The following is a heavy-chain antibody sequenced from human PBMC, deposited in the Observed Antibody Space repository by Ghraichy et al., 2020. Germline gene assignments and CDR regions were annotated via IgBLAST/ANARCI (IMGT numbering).Heavy chain of an antibody. D-gene: IGHD3-22*01. J-gene: IGHJ4*02. CDR1: GFTFSNYA. Sequence: GGSLRLSCAASGFTFSNYAMSWVRQAPGKGLEWVSSISGSGGSTYYADSVKGRFTMSRDKSKNTLYLQMNNLRAEDTAVYYCAKSPYYYDSHIYFDYWGQGTLVTVSS. CDR3: AKSPYYYDSHIYFDY. CDR2: ISGSGGST. V-gene: IGHV3-23*01.